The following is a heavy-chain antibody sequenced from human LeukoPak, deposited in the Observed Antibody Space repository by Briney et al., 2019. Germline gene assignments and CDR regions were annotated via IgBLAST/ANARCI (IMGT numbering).Heavy chain of an antibody. D-gene: IGHD3-3*02. J-gene: IGHJ4*02. Sequence: GRSLRLSCAASGFTFSGYALHWVRQAPGKGLEWVAVISSDGTNRYYADSVKGRLTISRDHSKITVYLQMNSLRAEDTAVYYCARVSIFGVVIPPDYWGQGTRVTVSS. CDR2: ISSDGTNR. CDR1: GFTFSGYA. V-gene: IGHV3-30*01. CDR3: ARVSIFGVVIPPDY.